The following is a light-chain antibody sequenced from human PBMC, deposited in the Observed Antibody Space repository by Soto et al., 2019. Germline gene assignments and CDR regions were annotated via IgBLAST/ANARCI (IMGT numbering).Light chain of an antibody. J-gene: IGLJ2*01. V-gene: IGLV3-21*02. CDR1: NIGSKS. Sequence: SSELTQPPSVSVAPGQTARITCGGNNIGSKSVHWYQQKPGQAPVLVVYDDRDRPSGIPERFSGSNSGNTATLTISRVEAGDEADYYCQVWDSSSDHPKVVFGGGTQLTVL. CDR3: QVWDSSSDHPKVV. CDR2: DDR.